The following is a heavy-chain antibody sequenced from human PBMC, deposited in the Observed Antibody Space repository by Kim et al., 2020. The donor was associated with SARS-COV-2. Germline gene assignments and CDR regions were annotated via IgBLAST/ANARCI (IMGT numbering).Heavy chain of an antibody. Sequence: GGSLRLSCVASGFTFSSRAMSWVRQAPGKGPEWVASVNNGGNAYYADSVRGRFTVSRDITKDTLYLQMNSLRAEDSALYYCAKDHPSSGWSTFDSWGQGTLVTVSS. CDR3: AKDHPSSGWSTFDS. CDR2: VNNGGNA. V-gene: IGHV3-23*01. D-gene: IGHD6-19*01. CDR1: GFTFSSRA. J-gene: IGHJ4*02.